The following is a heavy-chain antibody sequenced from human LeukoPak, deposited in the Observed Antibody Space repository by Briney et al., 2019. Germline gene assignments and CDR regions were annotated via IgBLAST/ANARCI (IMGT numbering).Heavy chain of an antibody. CDR1: GGSISSDY. CDR3: ARPWQYYYYGMGV. J-gene: IGHJ6*02. D-gene: IGHD5-24*01. CDR2: IYYSRST. V-gene: IGHV4-59*08. Sequence: SETLSLTCTVSGGSISSDYWSWIRQSPGKGLEWIGYIYYSRSTNYNPSFESRVTISKDTSKSQVSLKLSSVTAADTAVYYCARPWQYYYYGMGVWGQGITVTVSS.